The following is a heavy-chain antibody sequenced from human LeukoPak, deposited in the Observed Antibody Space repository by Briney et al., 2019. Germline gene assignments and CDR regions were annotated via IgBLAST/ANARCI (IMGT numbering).Heavy chain of an antibody. Sequence: GSLRLSFAASGFTFNDYYMSWIRPAPGKGLEWISYISSSGSSIYYADSVKGRFTLSRDNAKNSLYLQMNSLRAEDTAVYYCATDLVLRDGENYLLYYFFDYWGQGTLVTVSS. CDR2: ISSSGSSI. J-gene: IGHJ4*02. D-gene: IGHD2/OR15-2a*01. CDR3: ATDLVLRDGENYLLYYFFDY. CDR1: GFTFNDYY. V-gene: IGHV3-11*01.